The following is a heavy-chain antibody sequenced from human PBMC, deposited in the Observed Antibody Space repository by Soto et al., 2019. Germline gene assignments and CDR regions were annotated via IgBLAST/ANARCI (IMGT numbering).Heavy chain of an antibody. CDR1: GFTFNSYG. CDR2: IWSDGSNK. D-gene: IGHD3-10*01. CDR3: ARRGSGTYGMDV. Sequence: QVQLVESGGGVVQPGRSLRLSCTASGFTFNSYGMHWVRQAPGKGLEWVAVIWSDGSNKYYADSVKGRFTISRDNSKNRLYLQMHSLGAEDTAVYYCARRGSGTYGMDVWGQGTTVTVSS. J-gene: IGHJ6*02. V-gene: IGHV3-33*01.